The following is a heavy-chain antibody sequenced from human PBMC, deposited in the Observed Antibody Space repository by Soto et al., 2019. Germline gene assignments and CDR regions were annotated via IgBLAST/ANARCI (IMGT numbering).Heavy chain of an antibody. V-gene: IGHV4-39*01. CDR1: GGSISSSSYY. D-gene: IGHD4-17*01. Sequence: QLQLQESGPGLVKPSETLSLTCTVSGGSISSSSYYWGWIRQPPGKGLEWIGSIYYSGSTYYNPSLKSRVTISVDTSKNQFSLKLSSVTAADTAVYYCARQGNGDYVSLYYYYYMDVWGKGTTVTVSS. CDR3: ARQGNGDYVSLYYYYYMDV. J-gene: IGHJ6*03. CDR2: IYYSGST.